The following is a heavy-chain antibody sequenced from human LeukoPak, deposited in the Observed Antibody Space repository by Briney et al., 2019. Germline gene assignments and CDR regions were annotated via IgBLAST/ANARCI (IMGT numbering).Heavy chain of an antibody. CDR2: ISGSGGST. D-gene: IGHD3-3*01. Sequence: GGSLRLSCAASGFTFSSYAMSWVRQAPGKGLEWVSAISGSGGSTYYADSVKGRFTISGDNSKNTLYLQMNSLRAEDTAVYYCAKTYYDFWSGGYNWFDPWGQGTLVTVSS. V-gene: IGHV3-23*01. CDR3: AKTYYDFWSGGYNWFDP. CDR1: GFTFSSYA. J-gene: IGHJ5*02.